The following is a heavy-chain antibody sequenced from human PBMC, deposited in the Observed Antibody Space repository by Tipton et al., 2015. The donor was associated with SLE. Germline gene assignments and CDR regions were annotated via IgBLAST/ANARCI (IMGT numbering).Heavy chain of an antibody. CDR2: ISYSGTT. Sequence: TLSLTCNVSGASITSGYYYWTWIRQHPGKGLDWIGYISYSGTTYYNPSLKSRVTISGDTSKNQVSLRLTSVTAADTAVYYCARGVHQLGRFDYWGQGTLVSVSS. CDR3: ARGVHQLGRFDY. J-gene: IGHJ4*02. D-gene: IGHD6-13*01. CDR1: GASITSGYYY. V-gene: IGHV4-31*03.